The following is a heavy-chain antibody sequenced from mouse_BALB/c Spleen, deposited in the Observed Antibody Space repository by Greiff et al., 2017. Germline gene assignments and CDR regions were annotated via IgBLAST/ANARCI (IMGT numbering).Heavy chain of an antibody. CDR3: TRGRITYYFDY. J-gene: IGHJ2*01. CDR1: GFTFSSYT. D-gene: IGHD2-4*01. V-gene: IGHV5-6-4*01. CDR2: ISSGGSYT. Sequence: EVHLVESGGGLVKPGGSLKLSCAASGFTFSSYTMSWVRQTPEKRLEWVATISSGGSYTYYPDSVKGRFTISRDNAKNTLYLQMSSLKSEDTAMYYCTRGRITYYFDYWGQGTTLTVSS.